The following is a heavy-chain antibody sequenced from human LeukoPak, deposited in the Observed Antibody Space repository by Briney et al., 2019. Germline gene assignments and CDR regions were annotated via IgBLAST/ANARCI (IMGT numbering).Heavy chain of an antibody. D-gene: IGHD6-19*01. CDR1: AFTFSSYA. Sequence: GGSLRLSCAASAFTFSSYAMSWVRQAQGKGLEWVSAISGSGGSTYYADSVKGRFTISRDNSKNTLYLQMNSLRAEDTAVYYCAQGLNKYSSGWYTEPFDYWGQGALVTVSS. V-gene: IGHV3-23*01. CDR2: ISGSGGST. CDR3: AQGLNKYSSGWYTEPFDY. J-gene: IGHJ4*02.